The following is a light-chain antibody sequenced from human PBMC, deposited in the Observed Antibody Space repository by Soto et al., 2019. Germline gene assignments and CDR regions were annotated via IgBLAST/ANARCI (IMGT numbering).Light chain of an antibody. J-gene: IGLJ3*02. CDR2: GNN. V-gene: IGLV1-40*01. CDR3: QSYASSLSGWV. CDR1: SSNIGAGYD. Sequence: QSVLTQPPSVSGAPGQRVTISCTGSSSNIGAGYDVHWYQQLPGTAPKLLIYGNNNRPSGVPGRFSGSKSGTSGSLDITGLEAEDEADYYCQSYASSLSGWVFGGGTKLTVL.